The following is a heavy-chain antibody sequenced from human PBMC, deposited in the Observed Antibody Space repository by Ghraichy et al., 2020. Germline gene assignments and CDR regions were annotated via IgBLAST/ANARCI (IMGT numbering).Heavy chain of an antibody. Sequence: SETLSLTCTVSGGSISSSSYYWGWIRQRPGKGRDGIGSIYYSGSTYYSPSLKSRVTISVDTSKNQFSLKLSSVTAADTAVYYCARRLGGGGYSDYWGQGTLVTVSS. CDR1: GGSISSSSYY. J-gene: IGHJ4*02. CDR2: IYYSGST. CDR3: ARRLGGGGYSDY. D-gene: IGHD7-27*01. V-gene: IGHV4-39*01.